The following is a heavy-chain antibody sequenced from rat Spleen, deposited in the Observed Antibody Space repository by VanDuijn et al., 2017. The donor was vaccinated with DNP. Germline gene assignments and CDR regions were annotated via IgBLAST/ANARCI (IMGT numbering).Heavy chain of an antibody. J-gene: IGHJ1*01. Sequence: EVQLVESGGDPVQPGRSLKLSCVASGFTFNSYWMAWIRQVPGKGLEWVASVPSSGGSTYYPDSVKGRFIISRDNARNTLYLQMNSLRSEDTATYFCARGSGTYYWYFDFWGPGTMVTVSS. D-gene: IGHD5-1*01. CDR1: GFTFNSYW. V-gene: IGHV5-31*01. CDR2: VPSSGGST. CDR3: ARGSGTYYWYFDF.